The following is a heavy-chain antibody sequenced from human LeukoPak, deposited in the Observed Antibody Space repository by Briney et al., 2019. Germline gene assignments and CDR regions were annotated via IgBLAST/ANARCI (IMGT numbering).Heavy chain of an antibody. J-gene: IGHJ4*02. V-gene: IGHV3-48*03. Sequence: GGSLRLSCAASGFTFSSYEMNWVRQAPGKGLEWVSYISSSGSTIYYADSLKGRSTISRDNAKNSLYLQMNSLRAEDTAVYYCARGLNVYDILTGYFLDYWGQGTLVTVSS. D-gene: IGHD3-9*01. CDR2: ISSSGSTI. CDR1: GFTFSSYE. CDR3: ARGLNVYDILTGYFLDY.